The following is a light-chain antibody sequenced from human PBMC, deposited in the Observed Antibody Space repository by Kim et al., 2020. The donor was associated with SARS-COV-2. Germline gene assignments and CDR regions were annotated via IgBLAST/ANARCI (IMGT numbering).Light chain of an antibody. Sequence: GEPAPLSCTASQSVSSIYLAWYQQKPGQAPRLLIYVASSRATGIPDRFSGSGSGTDFTLTISSLEPEEFAVYYCQQYGSSPPNTFGQGTRREI. V-gene: IGKV3-20*01. CDR2: VAS. CDR1: QSVSSIY. J-gene: IGKJ2*01. CDR3: QQYGSSPPNT.